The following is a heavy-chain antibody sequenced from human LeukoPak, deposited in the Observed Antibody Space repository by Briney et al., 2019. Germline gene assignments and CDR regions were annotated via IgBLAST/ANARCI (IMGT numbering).Heavy chain of an antibody. J-gene: IGHJ4*02. Sequence: PGGSLRLSCAASGFTFSSYSMNWVRQAPGKGLEWVSSISSSSYIYYADSVKGRFTISRDNAKNSLYLQMNSLRAEDTAVYYCARSNIVGATGGNYWGQGTLVTVSS. V-gene: IGHV3-21*01. CDR1: GFTFSSYS. D-gene: IGHD1-26*01. CDR3: ARSNIVGATGGNY. CDR2: ISSSSYI.